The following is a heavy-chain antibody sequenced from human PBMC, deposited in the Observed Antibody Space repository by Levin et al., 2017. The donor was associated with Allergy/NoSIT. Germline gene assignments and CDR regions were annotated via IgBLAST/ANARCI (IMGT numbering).Heavy chain of an antibody. V-gene: IGHV3-11*05. D-gene: IGHD2-2*01. CDR1: GFTFSDYY. CDR2: ISSSSSYT. J-gene: IGHJ3*02. Sequence: GESLKISCAASGFTFSDYYMSWIRQAPGKGLEWVSYISSSSSYTNYADSVKGRFTISRDNAKNSLYLQMNSLRAEDTAVYYCARGNGYCSSTSCRDRDAFDTWGQGTMVTVSS. CDR3: ARGNGYCSSTSCRDRDAFDT.